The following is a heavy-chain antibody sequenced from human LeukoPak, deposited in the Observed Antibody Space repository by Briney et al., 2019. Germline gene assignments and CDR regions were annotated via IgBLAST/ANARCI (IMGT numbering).Heavy chain of an antibody. Sequence: SETLSLTCTVSGGSISSYYWSWIRQPPGKGLEWIGYIYYSGSTNYNPSLKSRVTISVDTSKNQFSPKLSSVTAAGTAVYYCARASRPIRFLEWLLFEASDYWGQGTLVTVSS. CDR2: IYYSGST. D-gene: IGHD3-3*01. V-gene: IGHV4-59*01. CDR1: GGSISSYY. CDR3: ARASRPIRFLEWLLFEASDY. J-gene: IGHJ4*02.